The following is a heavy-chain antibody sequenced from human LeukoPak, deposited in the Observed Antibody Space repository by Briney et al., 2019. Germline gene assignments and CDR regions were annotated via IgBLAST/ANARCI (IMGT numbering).Heavy chain of an antibody. CDR3: ARDYYDSSGYYRTEH. CDR2: INYSGST. D-gene: IGHD3-22*01. Sequence: SETLSLTCTVSGGSISSYYWSWIRQPPGKGLEWIGYINYSGSTNSNPSLKSRVTISVDTSKNQFSLKLSSVTAADTAVYYCARDYYDSSGYYRTEHWGQGTLVTVSS. J-gene: IGHJ1*01. CDR1: GGSISSYY. V-gene: IGHV4-59*12.